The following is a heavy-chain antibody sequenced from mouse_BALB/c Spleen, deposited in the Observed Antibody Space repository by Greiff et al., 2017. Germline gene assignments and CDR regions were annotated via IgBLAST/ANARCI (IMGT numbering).Heavy chain of an antibody. J-gene: IGHJ2*01. D-gene: IGHD2-10*02. V-gene: IGHV1S29*02. CDR1: GYTFTDYN. CDR3: AREYGNYDYFDY. Sequence: VQLQQSGPELVKPGASVKISCKASGYTFTDYNMHWVKQSHGKSLEWIGYIYPYNGGTGYNQKFKSKATLTVDNSSSTAYMELRSLTSEDSAVYYCAREYGNYDYFDYWGQGTTLTVSS. CDR2: IYPYNGGT.